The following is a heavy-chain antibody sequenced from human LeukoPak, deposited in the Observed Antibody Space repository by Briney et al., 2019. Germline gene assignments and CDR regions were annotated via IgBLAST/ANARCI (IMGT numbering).Heavy chain of an antibody. Sequence: SETLSLSCAVYGGPFSGYYWSWLRQPPGKGLEWIGEVTRDGRANSNPSLKSRVTMSLDTARNQFSLKLSSVTAADTAVYYCARLSLAARGYYMDVWGKGTTVTVSS. J-gene: IGHJ6*03. CDR3: ARLSLAARGYYMDV. CDR1: GGPFSGYY. CDR2: VTRDGRA. V-gene: IGHV4-34*01. D-gene: IGHD6-6*01.